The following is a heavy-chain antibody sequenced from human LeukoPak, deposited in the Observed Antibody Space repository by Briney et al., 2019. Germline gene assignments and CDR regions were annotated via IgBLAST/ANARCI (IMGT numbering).Heavy chain of an antibody. D-gene: IGHD3-10*01. CDR3: ARGIDMVRGVIGDLTLCY. CDR2: INPNSGGT. CDR1: GYTFTGYY. V-gene: IGHV1-2*04. Sequence: ASVKVSCKASGYTFTGYYMHWVRQAPGQGLEWMGWINPNSGGTNYAQKFQGWVSMTRDTSISTAYVELSRLRSDDTAAYYCARGIDMVRGVIGDLTLCYWGQGTLVTVSS. J-gene: IGHJ4*02.